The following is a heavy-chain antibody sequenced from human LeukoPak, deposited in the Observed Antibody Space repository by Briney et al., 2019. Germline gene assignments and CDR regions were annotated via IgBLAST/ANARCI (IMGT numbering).Heavy chain of an antibody. D-gene: IGHD2-2*01. CDR3: ATKGYQLLFSAFDI. CDR2: ISSSSSYI. Sequence: GGSLRLSCAASGFTFSSYSMNWVRQAPGKGLEWVSSISSSSSYIYYADSVKGRFTISRDNAKNSLYLQMNSLRAEDTAVYYCATKGYQLLFSAFDIRGQGTMVTVSS. J-gene: IGHJ3*02. CDR1: GFTFSSYS. V-gene: IGHV3-21*01.